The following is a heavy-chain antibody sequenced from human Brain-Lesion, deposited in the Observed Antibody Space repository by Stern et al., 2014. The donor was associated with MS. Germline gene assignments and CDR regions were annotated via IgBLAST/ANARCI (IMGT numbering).Heavy chain of an antibody. CDR2: IYRDGSA. V-gene: IGHV4-31*03. Sequence: QVQLQESGPGLVKPSQTLSLTCTVSGGSISSGGYYWSWIRQHPGKGLEWIGYIYRDGSAFYNPSLKSRVTISIDTSNLQFSLNLTSVTAADTAVYYCARVRIPAASQYNWFDTWGLGTLVTVSS. D-gene: IGHD2-2*01. J-gene: IGHJ5*02. CDR3: ARVRIPAASQYNWFDT. CDR1: GGSISSGGYY.